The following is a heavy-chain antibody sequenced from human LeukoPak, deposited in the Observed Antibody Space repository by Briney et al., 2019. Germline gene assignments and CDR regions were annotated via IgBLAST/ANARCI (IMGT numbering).Heavy chain of an antibody. V-gene: IGHV4-59*02. CDR1: GGSVSSYY. D-gene: IGHD2-2*01. J-gene: IGHJ3*02. CDR3: ARARYANAWYAFDI. Sequence: SETLSLTCTVSGGSVSSYYWSWIRQPPGRGLEWIGYLSHSGSSDSNPSLKSRVTILVDTSKNQFSLKLASVTAADTAVYYCARARYANAWYAFDIWGQGTMVTVSS. CDR2: LSHSGSS.